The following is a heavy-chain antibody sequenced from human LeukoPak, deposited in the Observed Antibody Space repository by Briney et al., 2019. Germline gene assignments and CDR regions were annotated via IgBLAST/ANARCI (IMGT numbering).Heavy chain of an antibody. CDR1: GGSISTYY. V-gene: IGHV4-59*01. Sequence: PSETLSLTCTVSGGSISTYYWSWIRQPPGKGLEWIGYIYYSGSTNYNPSLKSRVTTSVDTSKNQFSLKLSSVTAADTAMYYCARVSGYSYGYPFDYWGQGTLVTVSS. CDR2: IYYSGST. CDR3: ARVSGYSYGYPFDY. J-gene: IGHJ4*02. D-gene: IGHD5-18*01.